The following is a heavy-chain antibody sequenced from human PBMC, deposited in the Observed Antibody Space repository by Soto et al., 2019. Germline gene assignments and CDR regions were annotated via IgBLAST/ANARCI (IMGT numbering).Heavy chain of an antibody. CDR2: MNPNSGNT. V-gene: IGHV1-8*01. D-gene: IGHD2-21*01. CDR1: GYTFTSYD. J-gene: IGHJ6*02. Sequence: QVQLVQSGAEVKKPGASVKVSCKASGYTFTSYDINWVRQATGQGLEWMGWMNPNSGNTGYAQKFQGRVTMTRNTTISTAYMELSILRSEDTAVYDCARGGWVVDLLHYGMDVWGQGTTVTVSS. CDR3: ARGGWVVDLLHYGMDV.